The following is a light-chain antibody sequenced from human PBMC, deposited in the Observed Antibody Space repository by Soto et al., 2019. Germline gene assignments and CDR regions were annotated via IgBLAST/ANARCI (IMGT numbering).Light chain of an antibody. CDR2: EVS. V-gene: IGLV2-14*01. Sequence: QSALAQPASVSGSPGQSIAISCTGTSSDVGGYNYVSWYQQLPGKAPKLLISEVSNRPSGVSHRFSGSKSGNTASLTISGRQAEDEADYYCSSYRTGGPFVFGTGTKVTVL. J-gene: IGLJ1*01. CDR1: SSDVGGYNY. CDR3: SSYRTGGPFV.